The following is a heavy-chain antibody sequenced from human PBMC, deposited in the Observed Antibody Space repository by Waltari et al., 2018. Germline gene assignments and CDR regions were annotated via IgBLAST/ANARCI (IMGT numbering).Heavy chain of an antibody. CDR2: ISYDGSDK. CDR1: GFTFSSYV. J-gene: IGHJ4*02. Sequence: QVQLVESGGGVVQPGRSLRLSCAASGFTFSSYVMHWVRQAPGKGLEWVAVISYDGSDKFYADSVKGRFTISRDNSKNTLYLQMNSLRAEDTAVYSCVRGFIVGVIGNFVYWGQGTLVTVSS. V-gene: IGHV3-30-3*01. D-gene: IGHD1-26*01. CDR3: VRGFIVGVIGNFVY.